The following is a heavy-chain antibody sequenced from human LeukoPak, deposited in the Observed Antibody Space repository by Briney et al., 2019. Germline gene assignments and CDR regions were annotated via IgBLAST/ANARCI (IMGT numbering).Heavy chain of an antibody. J-gene: IGHJ4*02. CDR1: GFTFSDYY. CDR2: ISSSGTNI. V-gene: IGHV3-11*01. CDR3: AKVLPVAATRWYFDY. D-gene: IGHD2-15*01. Sequence: PGGSLRLSCAASGFTFSDYYMSWIRQAPGKGLEWVSHISSSGTNIYYADSVKGRFTISRDNSKNTLYLQMNSLRAEDTAVYYCAKVLPVAATRWYFDYWGQGTLVTVSS.